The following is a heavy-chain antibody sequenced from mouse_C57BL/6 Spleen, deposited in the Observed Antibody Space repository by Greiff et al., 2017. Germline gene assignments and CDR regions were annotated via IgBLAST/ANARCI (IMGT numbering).Heavy chain of an antibody. CDR2: ISSGSSTI. CDR1: GFTFSDYG. CDR3: AREEPIDY. J-gene: IGHJ4*01. Sequence: EVNLVESGGGLVKPGGSLKLSCAANGFTFSDYGMHWVRKAPETGLELVAYISSGSSTIYYADTVKGRFTISRDNAKNTLFLQMTSLRSEDTAMYYCAREEPIDYWGQGTSVTVSS. V-gene: IGHV5-17*01.